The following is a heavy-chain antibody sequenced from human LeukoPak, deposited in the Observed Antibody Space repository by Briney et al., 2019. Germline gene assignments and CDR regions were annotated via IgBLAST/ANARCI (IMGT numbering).Heavy chain of an antibody. Sequence: SETLSLTCAVSGGSFSGYYWSWIRQSPGKGLEWIGEINHSGNTNYNPSLKSRVTISVDTSKNQFSLKLSSVTAADSAVYYCATSLTTVTHYYYYMDVWGKGTTVTISS. J-gene: IGHJ6*03. CDR2: INHSGNT. D-gene: IGHD4-11*01. CDR1: GGSFSGYY. CDR3: ATSLTTVTHYYYYMDV. V-gene: IGHV4-34*01.